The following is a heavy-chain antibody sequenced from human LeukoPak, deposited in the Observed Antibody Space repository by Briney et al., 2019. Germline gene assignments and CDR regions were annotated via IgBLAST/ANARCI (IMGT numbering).Heavy chain of an antibody. CDR1: GGSISGYY. CDR2: IYYSGST. J-gene: IGHJ4*02. D-gene: IGHD3-3*01. V-gene: IGHV4-59*01. CDR3: ARFGMYSFAY. Sequence: PSATLSLTCTVSGGSISGYYWSWIRQPPGKGLEFIGYIYYSGSTSYNPSLKSRVTISVDTSRNQFSLQLSSVTAADTAVYYCARFGMYSFAYWGQGTLVTV.